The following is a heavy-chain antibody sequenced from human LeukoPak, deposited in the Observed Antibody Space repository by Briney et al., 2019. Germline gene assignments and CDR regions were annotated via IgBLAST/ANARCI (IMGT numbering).Heavy chain of an antibody. CDR2: IYYSGST. J-gene: IGHJ6*02. Sequence: SETLSLTCTASGGSISSSSYYWGWIRQPPGKGLEWIGSIYYSGSTYYNPSLKSRVTISVDTSKNQFSLKLSSVTAADTAVYYCARHDLTGYSSSWYYYGMDVWGQGTTVTVSS. D-gene: IGHD6-13*01. CDR1: GGSISSSSYY. V-gene: IGHV4-39*01. CDR3: ARHDLTGYSSSWYYYGMDV.